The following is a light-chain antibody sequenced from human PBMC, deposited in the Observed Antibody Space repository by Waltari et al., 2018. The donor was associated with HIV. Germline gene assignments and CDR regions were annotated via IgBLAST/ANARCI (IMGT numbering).Light chain of an antibody. CDR3: QQYGSSPLT. CDR1: QSVSSCY. CDR2: GAS. V-gene: IGKV3-20*01. Sequence: ETVLTQSPGTLSSSPGEIATLSCRASQSVSSCYLAWYQQKPGQAPRLLIYGASNRATGIPDRFSGSGSGTDFTLTINRLEPEDFAVYYCQQYGSSPLTFGQGTKLEIK. J-gene: IGKJ2*01.